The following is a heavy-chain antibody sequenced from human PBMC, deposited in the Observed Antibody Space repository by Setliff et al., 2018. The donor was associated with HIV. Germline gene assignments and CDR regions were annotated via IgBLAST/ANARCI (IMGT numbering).Heavy chain of an antibody. J-gene: IGHJ4*02. V-gene: IGHV2-5*01. CDR2: ISWYDDK. CDR3: ARYNFRRGYWDYFDY. D-gene: IGHD3-3*01. CDR1: GFSLSTSGVA. Sequence: SGPTLVNSTQTRTLTCTFSGFSLSTSGVAVGWIRQHPGKALEWLALISWYDDKRYSPSLKSRLTITKDTSKNQVVLTMTNMDPLDTATYFCARYNFRRGYWDYFDYWGQGTQVTVSS.